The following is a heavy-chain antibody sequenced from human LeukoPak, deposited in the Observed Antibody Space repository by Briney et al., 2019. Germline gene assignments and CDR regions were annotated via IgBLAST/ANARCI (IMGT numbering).Heavy chain of an antibody. V-gene: IGHV4-39*07. Sequence: SETLSLTCSVSGGSISSSNYYWGWIRQPPGKGLEWIGSIYYSGSTYYNPSLKSRVTMSVDTSKDQFSLKLTSVTAADTAVYRCVRLGTTTRWGQGTLVTVSS. CDR3: VRLGTTTR. J-gene: IGHJ4*02. D-gene: IGHD1-26*01. CDR2: IYYSGST. CDR1: GGSISSSNYY.